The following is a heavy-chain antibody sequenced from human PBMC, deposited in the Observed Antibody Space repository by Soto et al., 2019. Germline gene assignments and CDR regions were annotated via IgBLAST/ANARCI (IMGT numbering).Heavy chain of an antibody. D-gene: IGHD6-25*01. CDR3: TSGAAL. CDR2: ISSDGRST. CDR1: GFTLSTGW. V-gene: IGHV3-74*01. J-gene: IGHJ4*02. Sequence: EVQLVESGGGLVQPGGSLRISFAAPGFTLSTGWMHWVRQTPGKGLLWVSRISSDGRSTNYADSVGGRFTVSWDNARNTLYLQMSSLRVEDTAVYYCTSGAALRGQGILVTVSS.